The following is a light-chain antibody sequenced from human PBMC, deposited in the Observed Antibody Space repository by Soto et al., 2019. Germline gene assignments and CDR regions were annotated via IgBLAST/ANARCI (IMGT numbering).Light chain of an antibody. CDR1: SSDVGGYNY. CDR3: SSFAGSNSYV. J-gene: IGLJ1*01. CDR2: EVS. V-gene: IGLV2-8*01. Sequence: QSVLTPPPSASGSPGQSVTISSTGTSSDVGGYNYVSWYQQQPGKAPKLMIYEVSKRPSGVPDRFSGSESGNTASLTVSGLQAEDEADYYCSSFAGSNSYVFGTGTKVTVL.